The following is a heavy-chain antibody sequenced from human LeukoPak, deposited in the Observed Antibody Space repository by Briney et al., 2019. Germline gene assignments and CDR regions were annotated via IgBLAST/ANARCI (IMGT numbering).Heavy chain of an antibody. CDR2: IRSKANSYAT. J-gene: IGHJ3*02. D-gene: IGHD5-24*01. V-gene: IGHV3-73*01. CDR3: ARRGCGGDGYCDAFDI. CDR1: GFTFSGSA. Sequence: GGSLRLSCAASGFTFSGSAMHWVRQASGKGLEWVGRIRSKANSYATAYAASVKGRFTISRDDSKNTAYLQMNSLKTEDTAVYYCARRGCGGDGYCDAFDIWGQGTMVTVSS.